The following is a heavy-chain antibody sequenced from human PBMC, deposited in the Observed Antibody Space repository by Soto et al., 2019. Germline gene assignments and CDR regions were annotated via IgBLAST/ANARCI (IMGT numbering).Heavy chain of an antibody. CDR2: IYHNGRT. D-gene: IGHD3-3*01. J-gene: IGHJ5*02. CDR1: GYSISSGYY. V-gene: IGHV4-38-2*01. Sequence: PSETLSLTCAVSGYSISSGYYWGWVRQPPGQGPEWIGTIYHNGRTYYNPSLNSRVTMSVDTSKNQFSLRLSSVTAADTAIYYCATRITVFGLLIPPFDPWGQGTQVTVSS. CDR3: ATRITVFGLLIPPFDP.